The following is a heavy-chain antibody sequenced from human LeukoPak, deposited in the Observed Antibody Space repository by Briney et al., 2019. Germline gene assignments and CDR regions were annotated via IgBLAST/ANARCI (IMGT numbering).Heavy chain of an antibody. CDR2: IYTSANT. V-gene: IGHV4-4*07. J-gene: IGHJ4*02. CDR1: VGSLSSYY. CDR3: ARHGEDYGSGSFDY. D-gene: IGHD3-10*01. Sequence: SETLSVTCTVPVGSLSSYYWSCIREPAGQGLERIGRIYTSANTNYNPSLKSRVTVSVDTSKNQFSLKLSSVTAAETAVYYCARHGEDYGSGSFDYWGQGTLVTVSS.